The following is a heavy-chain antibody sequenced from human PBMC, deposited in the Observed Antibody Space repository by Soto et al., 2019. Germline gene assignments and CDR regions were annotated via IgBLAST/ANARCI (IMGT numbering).Heavy chain of an antibody. D-gene: IGHD3-22*01. CDR3: ARETYYYDSSGYYAY. Sequence: ASVKVSCKASGYTFTSYYMHWVRQAPGQGLEWMGIINPSGGSTSYAQKLQGRVTMTTDTSTSTAYMELRSLRSDDTAVYYCARETYYYDSSGYYAYWGQGTLVTVSS. CDR1: GYTFTSYY. V-gene: IGHV1-46*01. J-gene: IGHJ4*02. CDR2: INPSGGST.